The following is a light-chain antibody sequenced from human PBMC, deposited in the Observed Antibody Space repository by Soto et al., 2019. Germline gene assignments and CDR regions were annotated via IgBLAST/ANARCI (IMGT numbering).Light chain of an antibody. Sequence: QSVVTQPPSVSAAPGQKVTISCSGSSSSSHIGHHSVSWYQHPPGTAPKLLIYDNYQRPSGIPALFSGSKSATSATLDITGLQTGDEADYYCGTWDTGLRAYVLGTGTKVTVL. J-gene: IGLJ1*01. CDR2: DNY. CDR1: SSSSHIGHHS. CDR3: GTWDTGLRAYV. V-gene: IGLV1-51*01.